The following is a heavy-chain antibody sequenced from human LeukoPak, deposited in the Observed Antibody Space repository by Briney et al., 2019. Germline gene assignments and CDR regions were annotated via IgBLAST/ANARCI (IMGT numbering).Heavy chain of an antibody. CDR1: GGSISSGSYY. Sequence: PSQTLSLTCTVSGGSISSGSYYWSWIRQPAGKGLEWIGRIYTSGSTNYNPSLKSRVTISVDTSKNQFSLKLSSVTAADTAVYYCARALVAAAGREGFDYWGQGTLVTVSS. J-gene: IGHJ4*02. D-gene: IGHD6-13*01. CDR3: ARALVAAAGREGFDY. CDR2: IYTSGST. V-gene: IGHV4-61*02.